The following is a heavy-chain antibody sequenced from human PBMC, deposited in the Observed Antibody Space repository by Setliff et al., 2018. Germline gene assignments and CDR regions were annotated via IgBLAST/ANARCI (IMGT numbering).Heavy chain of an antibody. CDR3: ARSGRGASVNMDV. CDR2: IYYSGTT. D-gene: IGHD1-26*01. J-gene: IGHJ6*03. Sequence: SETLSLTCTVSGGSISSGTYYWSWIRQHPGKGLEWIGYIYYSGTTYYNPSLKSRVTISLDTSKNQFSLNLSSVTAADTAVYYCARSGRGASVNMDVWGKGTTVTVSS. V-gene: IGHV4-31*03. CDR1: GGSISSGTYY.